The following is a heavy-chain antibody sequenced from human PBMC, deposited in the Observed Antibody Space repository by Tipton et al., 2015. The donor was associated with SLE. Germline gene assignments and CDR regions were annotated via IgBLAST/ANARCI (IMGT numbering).Heavy chain of an antibody. Sequence: TLSLTCTVSGGSISSGSYYWSWIRQPAGKGLEWIGRIYTSGSTNYNPSLRSRVTISVDTSKNQFSLKLSSVTAADTAVYYCARLGRTYYYGSGSSGGYYGMDVWGQGNTVTVSS. D-gene: IGHD3-10*01. J-gene: IGHJ6*02. CDR2: IYTSGST. CDR1: GGSISSGSYY. V-gene: IGHV4-61*02. CDR3: ARLGRTYYYGSGSSGGYYGMDV.